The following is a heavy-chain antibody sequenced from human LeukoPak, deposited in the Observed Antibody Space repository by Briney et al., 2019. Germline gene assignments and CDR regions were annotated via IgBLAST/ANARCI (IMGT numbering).Heavy chain of an antibody. D-gene: IGHD3-22*01. CDR3: ASFYYDSSGYFPASFDY. V-gene: IGHV4-34*01. CDR1: GGSFSGYY. J-gene: IGHJ4*02. CDR2: INHSGST. Sequence: SETLSLTCAVHGGSFSGYYWSWIRQPPGKGLEWIGEINHSGSTNYNPSLKGRVTISVDTSKNQFSLKLSSVTAADTAVYYCASFYYDSSGYFPASFDYWGQGTLVTVSS.